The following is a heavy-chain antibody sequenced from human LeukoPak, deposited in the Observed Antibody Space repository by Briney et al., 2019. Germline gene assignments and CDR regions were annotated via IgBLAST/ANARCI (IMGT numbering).Heavy chain of an antibody. Sequence: SETLSLTCTVSGGSISSSNYYWGWIRQPPGKGLEWIGSIHYSGSTYYNQSLKSRLTISVDTSKNQFSLKLSSVTAADTAVYYCARPLPSYYYDSSGSSYFDYWGQGTLVTVSS. CDR3: ARPLPSYYYDSSGSSYFDY. V-gene: IGHV4-39*01. CDR1: GGSISSSNYY. D-gene: IGHD3-22*01. CDR2: IHYSGST. J-gene: IGHJ4*02.